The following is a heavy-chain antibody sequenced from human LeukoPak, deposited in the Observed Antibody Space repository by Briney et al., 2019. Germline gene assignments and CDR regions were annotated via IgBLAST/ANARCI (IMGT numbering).Heavy chain of an antibody. CDR3: AKDPYGDFEYYFDY. D-gene: IGHD4-17*01. V-gene: IGHV3-23*01. J-gene: IGHJ4*02. Sequence: GGSLRLSCEASGFTFSMYAMSWVRQAPGKGLEWVSVISGSGVTTYYADSVKGRFTISRDNSKNTLFLQMNSLRVEDTAVYYCAKDPYGDFEYYFDYWGQGTLVTVSS. CDR1: GFTFSMYA. CDR2: ISGSGVTT.